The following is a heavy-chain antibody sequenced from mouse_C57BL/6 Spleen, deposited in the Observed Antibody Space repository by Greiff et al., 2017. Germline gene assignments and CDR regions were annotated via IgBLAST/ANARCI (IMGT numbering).Heavy chain of an antibody. CDR3: ARYGSSSGGLDY. Sequence: QVQLQQPGAELVMPGASVKLSCTASGYTFTSYWMPWVKQRPGQGLEWIGEIDPSDSYTNYTQTFKGKSTLTVDKSASTAYMQLSSLTSEDSAGYYCARYGSSSGGLDYRGEGTTHTVSA. V-gene: IGHV1-69*01. CDR1: GYTFTSYW. CDR2: IDPSDSYT. D-gene: IGHD1-1*01. J-gene: IGHJ2*01.